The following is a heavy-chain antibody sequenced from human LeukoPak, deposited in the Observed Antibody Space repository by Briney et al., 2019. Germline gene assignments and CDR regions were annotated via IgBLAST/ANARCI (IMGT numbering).Heavy chain of an antibody. CDR1: GGSFSGYY. Sequence: SETLSLTCAVYGGSFSGYYWSWIRQPPGKGLEWIGRIYTSGSTNYNPSLKSRVTMSVDTSKNQFSLKLSSVTAADTAVYYCAREPYSSSWYFDYWGQGTLVTVSS. CDR2: IYTSGST. CDR3: AREPYSSSWYFDY. D-gene: IGHD6-13*01. V-gene: IGHV4-4*07. J-gene: IGHJ4*02.